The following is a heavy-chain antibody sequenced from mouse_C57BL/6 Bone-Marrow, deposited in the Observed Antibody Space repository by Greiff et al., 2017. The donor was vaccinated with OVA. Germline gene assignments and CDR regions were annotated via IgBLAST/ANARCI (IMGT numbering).Heavy chain of an antibody. CDR3: APYDYDAMDY. Sequence: VKLVESGAELVKPGASVKISCKASGYAFSSYWMNWVKQRPGKGLEWIGQIYPGDGDTNYNGKFKGKATLTADKSSSTAYMQLSSLTSEDSAVYFCAPYDYDAMDYWGQGTSVTVSS. CDR1: GYAFSSYW. J-gene: IGHJ4*01. V-gene: IGHV1-80*01. CDR2: IYPGDGDT.